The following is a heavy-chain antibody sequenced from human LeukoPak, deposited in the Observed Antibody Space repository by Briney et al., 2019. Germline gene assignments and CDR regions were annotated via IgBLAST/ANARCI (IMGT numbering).Heavy chain of an antibody. J-gene: IGHJ4*02. V-gene: IGHV3-21*01. D-gene: IGHD3-22*01. CDR3: ARERSTMIVVVINSYSDY. Sequence: GRSLRPSCAASGFTFSSYSMNWVRQAPGKGLEWVSSISSSSSYIYYADSVKGRFTISRDNAKNSLYLQMNSLRAEDTAVYYCARERSTMIVVVINSYSDYWGQGTLVTVSS. CDR1: GFTFSSYS. CDR2: ISSSSSYI.